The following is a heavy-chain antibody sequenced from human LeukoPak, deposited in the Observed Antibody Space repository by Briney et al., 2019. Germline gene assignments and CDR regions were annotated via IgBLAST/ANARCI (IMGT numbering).Heavy chain of an antibody. D-gene: IGHD5-18*01. CDR2: IYPGDSRT. J-gene: IGHJ5*02. V-gene: IGHV5-51*01. CDR3: ACREFYSPWPGP. CDR1: GYSFTSYW. Sequence: RGESLKISCKGSGYSFTSYWTGWVRQTPGKGLEWMGVIYPGDSRTRYNPSFEGQVTISADKSINTAYLQWSSLKASDTAMYYCACREFYSPWPGPWGQGTLVTVSS.